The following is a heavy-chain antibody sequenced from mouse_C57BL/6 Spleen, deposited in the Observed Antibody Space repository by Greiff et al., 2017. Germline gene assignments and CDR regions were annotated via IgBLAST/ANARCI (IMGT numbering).Heavy chain of an antibody. CDR2: ISSGSSTI. CDR3: ARAIYDDYDAYAMDY. V-gene: IGHV5-17*01. CDR1: GFTFSDYG. D-gene: IGHD2-4*01. J-gene: IGHJ4*01. Sequence: EVMLVESGGGLVKPGGSLKLSCAASGFTFSDYGMHWVRQAPEKGLEWVAYISSGSSTIYYADTVKGRFTISRDNAKNTLFLQMTSLRSEDTAMYYCARAIYDDYDAYAMDYWGQGTSVTVSS.